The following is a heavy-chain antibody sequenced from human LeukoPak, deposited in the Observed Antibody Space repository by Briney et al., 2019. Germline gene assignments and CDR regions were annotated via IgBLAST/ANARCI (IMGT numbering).Heavy chain of an antibody. CDR2: INPSAGAT. J-gene: IGHJ6*02. V-gene: IGHV1-46*01. Sequence: APVKASCKASGYTFTTPHIHFGGQAPGQGLGWMGIINPSAGATSFAQKFQGRVTRTRDTSTTTVYMELTRLRSDDTAIYYCARDRVERHREGIVFFGMDVWGQGTTVIVSS. D-gene: IGHD3-3*01. CDR1: GYTFTTPH. CDR3: ARDRVERHREGIVFFGMDV.